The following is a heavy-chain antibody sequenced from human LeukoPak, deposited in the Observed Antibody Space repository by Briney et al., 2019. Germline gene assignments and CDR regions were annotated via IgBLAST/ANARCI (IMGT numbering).Heavy chain of an antibody. CDR2: IYHSGST. Sequence: SETLSLTCTVSGYSISSGYYWGWIRQPPGKGLEWIGSIYHSGSTYYNPSLKSRVTISVDTSKNQFSLKLSSVTAADTAVYYCARDRADYDFWSGFYPDYWGQGTLVTVSS. V-gene: IGHV4-38-2*02. CDR1: GYSISSGYY. D-gene: IGHD3-3*01. CDR3: ARDRADYDFWSGFYPDY. J-gene: IGHJ4*02.